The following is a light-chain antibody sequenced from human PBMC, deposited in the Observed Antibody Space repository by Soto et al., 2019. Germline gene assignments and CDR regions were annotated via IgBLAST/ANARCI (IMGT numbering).Light chain of an antibody. CDR1: SSNIGSNY. J-gene: IGLJ2*01. V-gene: IGLV1-47*01. CDR3: AAWDDSLSGVV. CDR2: RNS. Sequence: QAVVTQPPSASGTPGQRVTISCSGSSSNIGSNYVYWYQQLPGTVPQLLIYRNSERPSGVPDRFSGSKSGTSASLAISGLRSEDEADYSCAAWDDSLSGVVFGGGTKPTVL.